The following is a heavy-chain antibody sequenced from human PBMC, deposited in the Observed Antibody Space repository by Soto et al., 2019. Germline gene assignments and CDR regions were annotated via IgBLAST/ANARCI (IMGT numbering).Heavy chain of an antibody. D-gene: IGHD4-4*01. J-gene: IGHJ4*02. CDR2: INEDGSEK. V-gene: IGHV3-7*01. CDR3: ARGHYSNPL. Sequence: EVELVESGGGLVQPGGSLRLSCAASTLTFSRFWMSWVRQAPGKGLEWVANINEDGSEKWYVDSVKGRFTISRDNAKNSLYLQMDSPRVEDTAVYSCARGHYSNPLGGQGTLVTVSS. CDR1: TLTFSRFW.